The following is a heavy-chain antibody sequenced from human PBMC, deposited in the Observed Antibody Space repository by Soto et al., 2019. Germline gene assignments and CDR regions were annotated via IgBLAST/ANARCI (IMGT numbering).Heavy chain of an antibody. Sequence: ASETLSLTCTVSGGSISSYYWSWIRQPAGKGLEWIGRIYTSGSTNYDPSLKSRVTMSVDTSKNQFSLKLSSVTAADTAVYYCARDSGVDSSAYYFDYWGQGTLVTVS. CDR1: GGSISSYY. J-gene: IGHJ4*02. CDR2: IYTSGST. D-gene: IGHD3-22*01. CDR3: ARDSGVDSSAYYFDY. V-gene: IGHV4-4*07.